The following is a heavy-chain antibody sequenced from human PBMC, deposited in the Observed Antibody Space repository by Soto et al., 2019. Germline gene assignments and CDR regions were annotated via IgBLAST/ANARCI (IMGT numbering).Heavy chain of an antibody. CDR2: ISAYNGNT. J-gene: IGHJ6*02. D-gene: IGHD2-2*02. V-gene: IGHV1-18*04. CDR1: GYTFTSYG. Sequence: ASVKVSCKASGYTFTSYGISWVRQAPGQGLEWMGWISAYNGNTNYAQKLQGRVTMTTDTSTSTAYMELRSLRSDDTAVYYCARDSCSSTSCYTPTYYYYYGMDVWGQGTTVTVYS. CDR3: ARDSCSSTSCYTPTYYYYYGMDV.